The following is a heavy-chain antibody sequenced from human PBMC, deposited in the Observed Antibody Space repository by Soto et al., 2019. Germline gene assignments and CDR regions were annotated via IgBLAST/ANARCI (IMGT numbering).Heavy chain of an antibody. Sequence: QLQLQESGSGLVKPSQTLSLTCAVSGGSISSGGYSWSWIRQPPGKGLEWIGYIYHSGSTYYNPSLKRRVTISVDRSKTQFSLKLSSVTAADTAVYYCAVYGGNSGGRFDPWGQGTLVTVSS. J-gene: IGHJ5*02. V-gene: IGHV4-30-2*01. CDR2: IYHSGST. CDR1: GGSISSGGYS. CDR3: AVYGGNSGGRFDP. D-gene: IGHD4-17*01.